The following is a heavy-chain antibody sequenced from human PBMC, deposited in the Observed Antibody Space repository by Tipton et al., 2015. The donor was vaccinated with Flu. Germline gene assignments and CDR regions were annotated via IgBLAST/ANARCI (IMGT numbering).Heavy chain of an antibody. CDR1: GDSIRNDYF. CDR3: ARRDFSNDVSDPKNWFDP. CDR2: IHRSGST. Sequence: LRLSCAVSGDSIRNDYFWGWIRQPPGKGLEWIATIHRSGSTKYNPSLKSRVTISIDTSRNQFSLAMRSVTAADMAVYYCARRDFSNDVSDPKNWFDPWGQGTLVTVSS. J-gene: IGHJ5*02. D-gene: IGHD4-11*01. V-gene: IGHV4-38-2*01.